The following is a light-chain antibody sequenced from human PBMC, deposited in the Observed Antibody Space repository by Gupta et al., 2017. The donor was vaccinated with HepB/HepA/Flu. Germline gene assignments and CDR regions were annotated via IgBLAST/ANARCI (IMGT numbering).Light chain of an antibody. CDR2: LTS. V-gene: IGKV1-39*01. Sequence: DVQMTQSPSSLSASLGGRVTITCRASQRIGNYLNWYQQKLGKAPKLLIYLTSNLQSGVPSRFSGSGSGTEFTLAISKLQPEDFATYYCQHRYNTPRSFGHGTKVEVK. CDR1: QRIGNY. J-gene: IGKJ3*01. CDR3: QHRYNTPRS.